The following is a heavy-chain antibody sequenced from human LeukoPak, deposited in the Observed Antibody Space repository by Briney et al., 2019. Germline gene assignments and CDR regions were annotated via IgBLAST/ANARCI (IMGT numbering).Heavy chain of an antibody. J-gene: IGHJ3*02. CDR1: GSTFSSYG. CDR3: AKDLRFFADDGAFDI. CDR2: ISGSGGST. D-gene: IGHD3-3*01. Sequence: GGTLRLSCAASGSTFSSYGMSWVRQAPGKGLEWVSAISGSGGSTYYADSVKGRFTISRDNSKNTLYLQMNSLRAEDTAVYYCAKDLRFFADDGAFDIWGQGTMVTVSS. V-gene: IGHV3-23*01.